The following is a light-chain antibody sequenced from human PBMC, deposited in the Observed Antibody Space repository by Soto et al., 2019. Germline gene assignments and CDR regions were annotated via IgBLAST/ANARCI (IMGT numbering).Light chain of an antibody. V-gene: IGKV3-11*01. Sequence: EIVLTQSPATLSLSPGERATLSCSASQGVSSYLAWYQQKPGQAPRLLIYDASNRATGIPARFSGSGSGTDFTLTISSLEPEDFAVYYCQQRSNWPLITFGQGTRLEI. CDR3: QQRSNWPLIT. CDR1: QGVSSY. J-gene: IGKJ5*01. CDR2: DAS.